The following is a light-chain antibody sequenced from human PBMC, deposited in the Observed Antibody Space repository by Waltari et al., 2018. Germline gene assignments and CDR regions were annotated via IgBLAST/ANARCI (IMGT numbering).Light chain of an antibody. CDR1: SSDVGSYNI. Sequence: QSALTQAASVSGSPGQSITISCTGTSSDVGSYNIVSWYQQHPGKAPKLIISEVTKRPPGVFQGVSGATSGNPASLTISGLQAEDEADYFCSSYGSINTWLFGGGTKLTVL. J-gene: IGLJ3*02. V-gene: IGLV2-23*02. CDR2: EVT. CDR3: SSYGSINTWL.